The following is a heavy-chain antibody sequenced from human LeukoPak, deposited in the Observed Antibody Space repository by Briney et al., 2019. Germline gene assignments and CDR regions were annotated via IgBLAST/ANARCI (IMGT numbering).Heavy chain of an antibody. Sequence: VASVKVSCKASGFTFTNSAMQWVRQARGQRLEWIGWIVVGSGDTDYAQKFHERVTVTRDMSTSTAYMELSSLTSEDTAVYFCAADPSGNDAFDIWGQGTMVTVSS. CDR2: IVVGSGDT. V-gene: IGHV1-58*02. CDR3: AADPSGNDAFDI. CDR1: GFTFTNSA. J-gene: IGHJ3*02. D-gene: IGHD6-25*01.